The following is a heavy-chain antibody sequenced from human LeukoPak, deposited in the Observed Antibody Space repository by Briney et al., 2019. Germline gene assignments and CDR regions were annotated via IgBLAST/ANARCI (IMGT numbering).Heavy chain of an antibody. CDR1: GFTFSSYW. Sequence: GGSLRLSCSASGFTFSSYWMSWVRQAPGKGLEWVANIKQDGSEKYYVDSVKGRFTISRDNAKNSLYLQMNSLRAEDTAVYYCASGGAFYNYNWFDPWGQGTLVTVSS. CDR2: IKQDGSEK. D-gene: IGHD1-20*01. J-gene: IGHJ5*02. CDR3: ASGGAFYNYNWFDP. V-gene: IGHV3-7*01.